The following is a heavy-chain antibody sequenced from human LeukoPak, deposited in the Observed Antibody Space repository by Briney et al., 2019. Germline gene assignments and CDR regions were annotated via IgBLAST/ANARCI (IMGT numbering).Heavy chain of an antibody. CDR1: AFTFSSCA. J-gene: IGHJ3*02. CDR3: ANTASYTYYDILTGYAGGLGAFDI. CDR2: ISGSGGCT. V-gene: IGHV3-23*01. Sequence: GGSLRLSCAASAFTFSSCAMSWFRQPLGRGLEGVSAISGSGGCTYYADSVKGLFTISRDNSKNTLYLQMHSLRAEDTAVYYCANTASYTYYDILTGYAGGLGAFDIWGQETMVTVSS. D-gene: IGHD3-9*01.